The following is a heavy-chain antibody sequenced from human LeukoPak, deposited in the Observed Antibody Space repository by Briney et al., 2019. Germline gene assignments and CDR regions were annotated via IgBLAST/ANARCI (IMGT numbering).Heavy chain of an antibody. Sequence: GGSLRLSCAASGFTFSSYWMSWVRQAPGKGLEWVANIKQDGSEKYYVDSVKGRFTISRDNAKNSLYLQMSSLRAEDTAVYYCARELSSGYYCLFDYWGQGTLVTVSS. V-gene: IGHV3-7*01. CDR2: IKQDGSEK. CDR1: GFTFSSYW. D-gene: IGHD3-22*01. J-gene: IGHJ4*02. CDR3: ARELSSGYYCLFDY.